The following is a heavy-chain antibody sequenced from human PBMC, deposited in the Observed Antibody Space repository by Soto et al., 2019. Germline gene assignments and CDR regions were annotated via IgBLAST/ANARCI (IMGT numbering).Heavy chain of an antibody. V-gene: IGHV3-30*18. CDR3: AKHQVNDFWSGYNESYYCGTDV. J-gene: IGHJ6*04. CDR1: GFTFSSYG. CDR2: ISYYGSNK. Sequence: WGSRRLSCAASGFTFSSYGMHWVRQAPGKGLEWVAVISYYGSNKYCADSVKGRFTISRDNSKNTLYLQMNSLRAEDTAVYYCAKHQVNDFWSGYNESYYCGTDVWGNGKTVIVS. D-gene: IGHD3-3*01.